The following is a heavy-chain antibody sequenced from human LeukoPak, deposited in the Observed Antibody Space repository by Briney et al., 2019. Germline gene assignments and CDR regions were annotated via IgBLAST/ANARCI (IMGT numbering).Heavy chain of an antibody. CDR2: IYTSGST. CDR1: GGSISSGSYY. V-gene: IGHV4-61*02. CDR3: ASHTIFGVVIDY. Sequence: PSQTLSLTCTVSGGSISSGSYYWSWIRQPAGRGLEWIGRIYTSGSTNYNPSLKSRVTISVDTSKNQFSLKLSSVTAADTAVYYCASHTIFGVVIDYWGQGTLVTVSS. D-gene: IGHD3-3*01. J-gene: IGHJ4*02.